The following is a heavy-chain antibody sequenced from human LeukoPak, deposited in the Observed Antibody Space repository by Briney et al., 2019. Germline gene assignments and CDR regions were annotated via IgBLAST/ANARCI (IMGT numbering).Heavy chain of an antibody. Sequence: ASVKVSCKASGYTFTSYGISWVRQAPGQGLEWMGWISAYNGNTNYAQKLQGRVTMTTDTSTSTAYMELRSLRSDDTAVYYCARVQPIYDYGGYYAYWGQGTLVTVSS. D-gene: IGHD3-16*01. CDR3: ARVQPIYDYGGYYAY. J-gene: IGHJ4*02. CDR2: ISAYNGNT. CDR1: GYTFTSYG. V-gene: IGHV1-18*01.